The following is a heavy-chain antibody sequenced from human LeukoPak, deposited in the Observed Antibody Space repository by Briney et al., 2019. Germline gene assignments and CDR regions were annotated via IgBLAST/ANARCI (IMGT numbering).Heavy chain of an antibody. Sequence: GRSLRLSCAASGFTFSSYGMHWVRQAPGKGLEWVAVISYDGSNKYYADSVKGRFTISRGNSKNTLYLQMNSLRAEDTAVYYCAKANYYDSSGYYFDYWGQGTLVTVSS. V-gene: IGHV3-30*18. CDR2: ISYDGSNK. CDR3: AKANYYDSSGYYFDY. CDR1: GFTFSSYG. D-gene: IGHD3-22*01. J-gene: IGHJ4*02.